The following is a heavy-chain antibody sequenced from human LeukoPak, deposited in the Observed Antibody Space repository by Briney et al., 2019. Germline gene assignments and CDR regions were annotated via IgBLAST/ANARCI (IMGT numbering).Heavy chain of an antibody. V-gene: IGHV3-15*01. Sequence: GGSLRLSCAASGFTFSNYAMSWVRQTPGKGLEWIGRLKSKGSGGTTDYAAPVKGRFAISRDDSKNTLYLQMNSLKIEDTAVYFCSWEMDGSFGRRLENWGQGTLVTVAS. CDR1: GFTFSNYA. D-gene: IGHD3-10*01. J-gene: IGHJ4*02. CDR2: LKSKGSGGTT. CDR3: SWEMDGSFGRRLEN.